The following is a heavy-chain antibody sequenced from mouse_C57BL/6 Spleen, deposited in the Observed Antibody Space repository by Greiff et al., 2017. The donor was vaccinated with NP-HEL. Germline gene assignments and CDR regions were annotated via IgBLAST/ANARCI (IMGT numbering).Heavy chain of an antibody. V-gene: IGHV1-63*01. D-gene: IGHD1-1*01. Sequence: VQLQQSGAELVRPGTSVKMSCKASGYTFTNYWIGWAKQRPGHGLEWIGDIYPGGGYTNYNEKFKGKATLTADKSSSTAYMQFSSLTSEDSAIYYCARSVYYGSSYGAMDYWGQGTSVTVSS. CDR3: ARSVYYGSSYGAMDY. J-gene: IGHJ4*01. CDR2: IYPGGGYT. CDR1: GYTFTNYW.